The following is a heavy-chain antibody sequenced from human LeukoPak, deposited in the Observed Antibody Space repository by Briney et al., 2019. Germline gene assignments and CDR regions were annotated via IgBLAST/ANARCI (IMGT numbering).Heavy chain of an antibody. V-gene: IGHV3-48*04. CDR1: GFTFSLFG. Sequence: PGGSLRLSCAASGFTFSLFGMTWVRQAPGKGLEWISCISSSRRTINYADSVKGRFTISRDNAKNSLYLQMNNLRAEDTAVYYCARDGDSGGYYYGPFDNWGQGTLVTVSS. CDR2: ISSSRRTI. D-gene: IGHD3-22*01. J-gene: IGHJ4*02. CDR3: ARDGDSGGYYYGPFDN.